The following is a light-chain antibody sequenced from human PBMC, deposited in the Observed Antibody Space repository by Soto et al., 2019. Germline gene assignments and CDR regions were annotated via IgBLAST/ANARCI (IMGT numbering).Light chain of an antibody. J-gene: IGLJ3*02. CDR2: SND. CDR1: SSNIGSNT. CDR3: APWDDSLNGWV. Sequence: QAVVTQPPSASGTPGQRVTISCSGGSSNIGSNTVNWYPQLPGTTPKLLIYSNDQRPAGVPDRFSGSKSGTSASLAISGLQSEDEADYYCAPWDDSLNGWVFGGGTKLTVL. V-gene: IGLV1-44*01.